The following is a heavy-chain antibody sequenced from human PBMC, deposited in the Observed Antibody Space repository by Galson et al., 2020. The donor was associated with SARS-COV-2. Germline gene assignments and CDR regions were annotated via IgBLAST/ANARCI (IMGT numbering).Heavy chain of an antibody. J-gene: IGHJ4*02. D-gene: IGHD2-2*01. V-gene: IGHV3-7*01. Sequence: GSLRLSCAASGFTFSSYWMSWVRQAPGKGLEWVANIKQDGSEKYYVDSVKGRFTISRDNAKNSLYLQMNSLRAEDTAVYYCARVDIVVVPAVDYWGQGTLVTVSS. CDR3: ARVDIVVVPAVDY. CDR1: GFTFSSYW. CDR2: IKQDGSEK.